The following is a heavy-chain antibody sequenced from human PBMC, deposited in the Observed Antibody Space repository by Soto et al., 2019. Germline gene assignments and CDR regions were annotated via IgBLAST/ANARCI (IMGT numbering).Heavy chain of an antibody. D-gene: IGHD3-3*01. Sequence: GGSLRLSCAASGFTFSSYAMHWVRQAPGKGLEWVAVISYDGSNKYYADSVKGRFTISRDNSKNTLYLQMNSLRAEDTAVYYCARVPRRIGLGSGYYTPLSYLGMDVWGQGTTVTVSS. CDR1: GFTFSSYA. CDR2: ISYDGSNK. J-gene: IGHJ6*02. V-gene: IGHV3-30-3*01. CDR3: ARVPRRIGLGSGYYTPLSYLGMDV.